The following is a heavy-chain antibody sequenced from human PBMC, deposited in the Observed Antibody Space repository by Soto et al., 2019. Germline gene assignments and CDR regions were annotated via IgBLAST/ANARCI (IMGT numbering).Heavy chain of an antibody. J-gene: IGHJ6*03. V-gene: IGHV3-73*01. CDR2: IGSKGNNYAT. CDR1: GFTFSGSA. Sequence: EVQLVKSGGVVVKPGGSLTLSWAAAGFTFSGSAMHLVRQASGKVLEWVGRIGSKGNNYATAYGASLKGRFTISRDDSKNTAYLQMHSLNTEDTDVYYCSRQASDFWSGKPQYYMDVWGKGTTVTVSS. CDR3: SRQASDFWSGKPQYYMDV. D-gene: IGHD3-3*01.